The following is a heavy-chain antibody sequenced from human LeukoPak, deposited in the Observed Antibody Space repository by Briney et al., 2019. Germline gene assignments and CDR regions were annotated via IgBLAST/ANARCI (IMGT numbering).Heavy chain of an antibody. D-gene: IGHD3-22*01. CDR3: AKTKYYYDSSGYYYDY. V-gene: IGHV3-30*02. CDR2: IRYDGSNK. J-gene: IGHJ4*02. CDR1: GFTFSNYG. Sequence: GGSLRLSCAASGFTFSNYGMHWVRQAPGKGLEWVAFIRYDGSNKYYADSVKGRFTISRDSSKNTLYLQMNSLRAEDTAVYYCAKTKYYYDSSGYYYDYWGQGTLVTVSS.